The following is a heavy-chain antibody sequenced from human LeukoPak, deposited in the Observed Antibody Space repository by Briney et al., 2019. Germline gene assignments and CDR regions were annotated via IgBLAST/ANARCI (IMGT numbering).Heavy chain of an antibody. CDR2: IIPILGTA. D-gene: IGHD2-2*01. Sequence: GASAKVSCKASGGTFTSYAISWVRQAPGQGLEWMGGIIPILGTANYAQKFQGRVTITTDESTSTAYMELSSLRSEDTAVYYCATANPYCSSTSCPPSEFDYWGQGTLATVSS. CDR1: GGTFTSYA. CDR3: ATANPYCSSTSCPPSEFDY. J-gene: IGHJ4*02. V-gene: IGHV1-69*05.